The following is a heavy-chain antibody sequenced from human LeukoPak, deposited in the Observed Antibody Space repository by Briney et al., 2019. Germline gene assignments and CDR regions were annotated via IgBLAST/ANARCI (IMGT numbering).Heavy chain of an antibody. V-gene: IGHV3-53*01. CDR1: GFTVSSNH. Sequence: PGGSLRLSCAASGFTVSSNHMSWVRQAPGKGLEWVSVIYSGGSTYYADSVKARFTISRDNSKNTLYLQMNSLRAEDTAVYYCAKDEQWLVSYWGQGTLVTVSS. CDR2: IYSGGST. CDR3: AKDEQWLVSY. D-gene: IGHD6-19*01. J-gene: IGHJ4*02.